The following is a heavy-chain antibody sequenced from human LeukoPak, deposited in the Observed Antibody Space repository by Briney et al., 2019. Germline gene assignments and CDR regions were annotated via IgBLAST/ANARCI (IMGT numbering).Heavy chain of an antibody. D-gene: IGHD3-22*01. V-gene: IGHV4-39*01. J-gene: IGHJ4*02. CDR1: GGSISSSNYY. Sequence: PSETLSLTCTVSGGSISSSNYYWGWIRQPPGKGLEWIGNIYYSGSTYYNPSLKSRVTISVDTSKNQFPLKLSSVSAADTAMYYCARQSDSSGYGSHSWGQGTLVTVSS. CDR2: IYYSGST. CDR3: ARQSDSSGYGSHS.